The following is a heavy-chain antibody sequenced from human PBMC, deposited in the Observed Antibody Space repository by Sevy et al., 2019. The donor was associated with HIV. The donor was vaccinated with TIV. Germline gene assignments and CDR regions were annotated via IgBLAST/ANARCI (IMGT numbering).Heavy chain of an antibody. CDR2: IKEDGSDK. CDR3: ATDRFAWFYSGGWHH. J-gene: IGHJ5*02. CDR1: GFTLDTYW. Sequence: GGSLRLSCAASGFTLDTYWMSWVRQAPGKGLEWVANIKEDGSDKYYVDSVKGRFTISRDNARNTLYLQMNNLRAEDTAMYYCATDRFAWFYSGGWHHWGQGTLVTVSS. D-gene: IGHD6-19*01. V-gene: IGHV3-7*01.